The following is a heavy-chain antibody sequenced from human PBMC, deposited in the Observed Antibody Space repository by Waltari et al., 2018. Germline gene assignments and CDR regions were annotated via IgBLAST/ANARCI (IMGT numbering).Heavy chain of an antibody. J-gene: IGHJ5*02. CDR2: NNPNSVGT. Sequence: QVQLVQSGAEVKKPGASVKVSCKASGYTFTGYYMHWVRQAPGQGLEWMGRNNPNSVGTNYAQRFQGRVTMTRDTSISTAYMELSRLRSDDTAVYYCAREGWFDPWGQGTLVTVSS. V-gene: IGHV1-2*06. CDR1: GYTFTGYY. CDR3: AREGWFDP.